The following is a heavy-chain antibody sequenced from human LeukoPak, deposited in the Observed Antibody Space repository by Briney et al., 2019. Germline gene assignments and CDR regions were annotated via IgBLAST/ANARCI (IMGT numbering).Heavy chain of an antibody. CDR2: ISYDGSNK. J-gene: IGHJ4*02. V-gene: IGHV3-30-3*01. Sequence: GGSLRLSCAASGFTFSSYAMHWARQAPGKGLEWVAVISYDGSNKYYADSVKGRFTISRDNSKNTLYLQMNSLRAEDTAVYYCAREVWGPEYWGQGTLVTVSS. D-gene: IGHD1-14*01. CDR1: GFTFSSYA. CDR3: AREVWGPEY.